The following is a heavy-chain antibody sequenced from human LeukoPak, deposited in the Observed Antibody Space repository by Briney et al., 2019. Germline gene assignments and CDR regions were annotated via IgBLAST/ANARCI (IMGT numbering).Heavy chain of an antibody. V-gene: IGHV4-34*01. CDR1: GGSFSGYY. CDR3: ARRGVVPAARRQFDY. D-gene: IGHD2-2*01. J-gene: IGHJ4*02. CDR2: INHSGST. Sequence: PSETLSLTCQVYGGSFSGYYWSWIRQPPGKGLEWIGEINHSGSTNYNPSLKSRVTISVDTSMNQFSLKLSSVTAADTAVYYCARRGVVPAARRQFDYWGQGTLVTVSS.